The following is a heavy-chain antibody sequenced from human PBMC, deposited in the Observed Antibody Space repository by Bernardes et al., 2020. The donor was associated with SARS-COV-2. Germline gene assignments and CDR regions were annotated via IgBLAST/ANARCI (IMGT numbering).Heavy chain of an antibody. CDR1: GGSISSGEYY. J-gene: IGHJ4*02. V-gene: IGHV4-30-4*01. CDR3: ARVGVYKAMVFDD. CDR2: IYYSRST. Sequence: SETLSLTCTVSGGSISSGEYYWSWISQPPGKGLEWIGYIYYSRSTYYNPSLKSRLTISVDTSKNQFSLKLSSVTAADTAVYYCARVGVYKAMVFDDWGQGTLVTVSS. D-gene: IGHD5-18*01.